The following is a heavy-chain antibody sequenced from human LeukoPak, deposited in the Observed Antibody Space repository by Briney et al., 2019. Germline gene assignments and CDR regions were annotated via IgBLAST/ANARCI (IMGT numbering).Heavy chain of an antibody. D-gene: IGHD1-26*01. Sequence: SLKVSCKASGGTFSSYAISWVRQAPGQGLEWMGGIIPIFGTANYAQKFQGRVTITTDESTSTAYMELSSLRSEDTAVYYCASTSGSYSLSWFDPWGQGTLVTVSS. J-gene: IGHJ5*02. V-gene: IGHV1-69*05. CDR3: ASTSGSYSLSWFDP. CDR2: IIPIFGTA. CDR1: GGTFSSYA.